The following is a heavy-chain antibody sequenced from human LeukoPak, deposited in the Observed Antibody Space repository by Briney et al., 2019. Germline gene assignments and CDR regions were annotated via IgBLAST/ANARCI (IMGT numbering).Heavy chain of an antibody. J-gene: IGHJ4*02. CDR2: VKQDGSER. Sequence: GGSLGLSCAASGFTLSSYWMSWVRQAPGKGLVWVANVKQDGSERYYVGSVRGRFTISRDNAKNSLYLQMNSLRAEDTAVYYCAREGAYYLDSWGQGTLVAVSS. D-gene: IGHD4/OR15-4a*01. V-gene: IGHV3-7*01. CDR3: AREGAYYLDS. CDR1: GFTLSSYW.